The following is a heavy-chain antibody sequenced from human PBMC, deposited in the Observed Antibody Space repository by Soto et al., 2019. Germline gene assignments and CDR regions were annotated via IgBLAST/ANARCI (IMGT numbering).Heavy chain of an antibody. Sequence: PGGSLRLSCAASGFMFSNHGMHWVRQAPGKGLEWVAVIWSDGNNKYYADSVKGRFTISRDNSKNTVYLQMNSLRAEDTAVYHSVRGDNWNDEASDYWGQGTLVTVSS. CDR3: VRGDNWNDEASDY. J-gene: IGHJ4*02. CDR2: IWSDGNNK. CDR1: GFMFSNHG. V-gene: IGHV3-33*01. D-gene: IGHD1-1*01.